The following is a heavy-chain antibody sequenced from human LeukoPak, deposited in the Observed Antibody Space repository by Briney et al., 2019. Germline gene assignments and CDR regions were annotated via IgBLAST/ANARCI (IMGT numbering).Heavy chain of an antibody. Sequence: PGGSLRLSCAASGFTFSDYYMSWIRQTPGKGLEWVANIKQDGNEKYYVDSVKGRFTISRDNAKNSLYLQMNSLRAEDTAVYYCARIQSNSGWSFDYWGQGTLVTVSS. CDR3: ARIQSNSGWSFDY. CDR1: GFTFSDYY. V-gene: IGHV3-7*01. J-gene: IGHJ4*02. D-gene: IGHD6-19*01. CDR2: IKQDGNEK.